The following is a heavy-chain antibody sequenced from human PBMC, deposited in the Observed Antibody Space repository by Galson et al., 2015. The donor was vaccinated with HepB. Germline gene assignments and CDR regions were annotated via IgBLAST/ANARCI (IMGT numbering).Heavy chain of an antibody. CDR2: IDPSDSYT. Sequence: QSGAEVKKPGESLRISCKGSGYIFSSYWINWVRQKPGQGLEWMGRIDPSDSYTFYSPSFQGHVTISADKSISTVYLQWSSLRASDTAMYYCARLLGGTNGEGTIDHWGQGTLVTVSS. CDR1: GYIFSSYW. V-gene: IGHV5-10-1*01. D-gene: IGHD2-8*01. J-gene: IGHJ4*02. CDR3: ARLLGGTNGEGTIDH.